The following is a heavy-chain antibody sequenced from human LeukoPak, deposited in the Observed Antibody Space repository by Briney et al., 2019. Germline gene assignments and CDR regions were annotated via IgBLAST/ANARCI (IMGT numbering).Heavy chain of an antibody. Sequence: SETLSLTCTVSGGSISSGDYYWSWIRQPPGKGLEWIGYIYYSGSTYYNPSLKSRVTISVDTSKNQFSLKLSSVTAADTAIYYCARENPSGYYNRPIDYWGQGTLVTVSS. D-gene: IGHD3-22*01. CDR3: ARENPSGYYNRPIDY. CDR2: IYYSGST. CDR1: GGSISSGDYY. V-gene: IGHV4-30-4*02. J-gene: IGHJ4*02.